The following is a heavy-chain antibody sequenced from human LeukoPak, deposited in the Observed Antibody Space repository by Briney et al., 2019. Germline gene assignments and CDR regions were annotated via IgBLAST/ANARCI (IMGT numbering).Heavy chain of an antibody. J-gene: IGHJ5*02. Sequence: GGSLRLSCAASGFTFSSYAMSWGRPAPGKGLGLVSAISGSGGRTYYADSVKVRFTISSDNSKNTLYVQMNSLRAEDMAVYYCARCRYGDYDPWGQGTLVTVSS. V-gene: IGHV3-23*01. CDR3: ARCRYGDYDP. D-gene: IGHD4-17*01. CDR2: ISGSGGRT. CDR1: GFTFSSYA.